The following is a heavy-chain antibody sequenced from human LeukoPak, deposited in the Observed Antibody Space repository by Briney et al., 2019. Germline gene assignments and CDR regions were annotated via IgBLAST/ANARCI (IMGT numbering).Heavy chain of an antibody. CDR2: IYYIGST. CDR3: ARLHPDRDGYMRRSFDS. D-gene: IGHD5-24*01. CDR1: GGTISNYD. J-gene: IGHJ4*02. V-gene: IGHV4-59*08. Sequence: SETLSLTCTASGGTISNYDWSWIRQPPGKGLEWIGYIYYIGSTNSNPSLKSRVTISLDTSKNQFSLKLSSVTAADTAVYYCARLHPDRDGYMRRSFDSWGQGTLVTVSS.